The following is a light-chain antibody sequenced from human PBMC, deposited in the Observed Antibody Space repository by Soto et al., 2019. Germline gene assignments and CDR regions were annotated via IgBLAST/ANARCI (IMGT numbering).Light chain of an antibody. Sequence: QLVLTQPPSASGTPGQRVTISCSGSTSNIGNNYAYWYQQVPGTAPKLLIYRNNQRPSGVPDRISGSKSGTSASLVISGLRSEDEADYYCAAWDDSLSGAVFGGGTKLTVL. CDR1: TSNIGNNY. CDR3: AAWDDSLSGAV. CDR2: RNN. J-gene: IGLJ2*01. V-gene: IGLV1-47*01.